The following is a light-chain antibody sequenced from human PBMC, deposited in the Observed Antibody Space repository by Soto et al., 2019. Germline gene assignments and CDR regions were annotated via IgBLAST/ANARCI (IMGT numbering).Light chain of an antibody. J-gene: IGKJ1*01. CDR3: QQYNNWPPWT. CDR1: ESVNDY. V-gene: IGKV3-11*02. CDR2: DAS. Sequence: EVVLTQSPATLSLSPGERATLFCRANESVNDYLAWYQQRPGQAPRLLIFDASNRAPGIPARFSASGSRRDFTLTISGLQSDDFAVYFCQQYNNWPPWTFGHGTKVEIK.